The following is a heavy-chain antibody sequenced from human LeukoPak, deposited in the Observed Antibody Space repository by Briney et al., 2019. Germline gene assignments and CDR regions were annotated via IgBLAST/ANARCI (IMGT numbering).Heavy chain of an antibody. D-gene: IGHD5-18*01. CDR2: ISSGSTYM. J-gene: IGHJ4*02. CDR1: GVTFRSDT. Sequence: GGSLRLSCAASGVTFRSDTLNWVRQAPGKGLEWVSSISSGSTYMYYADSVKGRFTISRDNSKNTLYLQMNSLRAEDTAVYYCASGYSYGSGDYWGQGTLVTVSS. V-gene: IGHV3-21*01. CDR3: ASGYSYGSGDY.